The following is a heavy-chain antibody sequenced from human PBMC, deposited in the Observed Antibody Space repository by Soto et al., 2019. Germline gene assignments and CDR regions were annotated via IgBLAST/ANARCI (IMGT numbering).Heavy chain of an antibody. CDR3: ASLIAAAGTNYFDY. Sequence: SETLSLTCTFSGFSISSYYWNWIRQPPGKGLEWIGYIYYSGSTNYNPSLKSRVTNSVDTSKNQFSLKLSSVTAADSAVYYCASLIAAAGTNYFDYWGQGTLVTVPQ. J-gene: IGHJ4*02. D-gene: IGHD6-13*01. CDR1: GFSISSYY. V-gene: IGHV4-59*01. CDR2: IYYSGST.